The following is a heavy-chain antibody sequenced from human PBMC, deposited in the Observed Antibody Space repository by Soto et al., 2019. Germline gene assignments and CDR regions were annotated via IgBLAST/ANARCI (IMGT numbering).Heavy chain of an antibody. CDR1: GFTFSSYA. CDR3: AKAIVRGPDTYYFDY. V-gene: IGHV3-23*01. CDR2: ISGSGGST. D-gene: IGHD3-10*01. J-gene: IGHJ4*02. Sequence: EVQLLESGGVLVQPGGSLRLSCAASGFTFSSYAMSWVRQAPGKGLEWVSAISGSGGSTYYADSVKGRFTISRDNSKNTMYLQMKSLRAEDTAVYYCAKAIVRGPDTYYFDYWGQGTLVTVSS.